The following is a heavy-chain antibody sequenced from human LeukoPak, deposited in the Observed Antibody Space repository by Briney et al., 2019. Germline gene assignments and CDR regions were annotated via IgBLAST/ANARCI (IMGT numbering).Heavy chain of an antibody. V-gene: IGHV4-34*01. CDR2: INRSGST. J-gene: IGHJ4*02. D-gene: IGHD3-10*01. Sequence: SETLSLTCAVYGGSFSGYYWSWIRQPPGKGLEWIGEINRSGSTNYNPSLKSRVTISVDTSKNQFSLKLSSVTAADTAVYYCASRFTMVRGVIRYFDYWGQGTLVTVSS. CDR3: ASRFTMVRGVIRYFDY. CDR1: GGSFSGYY.